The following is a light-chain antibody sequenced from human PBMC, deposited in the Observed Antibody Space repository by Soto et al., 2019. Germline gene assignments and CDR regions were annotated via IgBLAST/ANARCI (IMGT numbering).Light chain of an antibody. CDR2: GAS. CDR1: QSVSSN. J-gene: IGKJ5*01. Sequence: EIVLTQSPATLYLSQGERATLSCRASQSVSSNLAWYQQKPGQAPRLLIYGASTRATGIPARFSGSGSGTEFTLTISSLQSEDSAVYYCQQYNNWPPITFGQGTRLEIK. CDR3: QQYNNWPPIT. V-gene: IGKV3-15*01.